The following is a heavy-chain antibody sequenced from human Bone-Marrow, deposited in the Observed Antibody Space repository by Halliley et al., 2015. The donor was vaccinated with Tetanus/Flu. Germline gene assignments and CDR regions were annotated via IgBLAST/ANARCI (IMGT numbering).Heavy chain of an antibody. CDR3: AKDLGQQLALREYFDL. CDR2: INSDGSST. Sequence: SLRLSCAASGFTFSSYWMHWVRQAPGKGLVWVSRINSDGSSTSYADSLKGRFTISRDDAKNSLYLQMTSLRLEDTALYYCAKDLGQQLALREYFDLWGRGILVTVSS. J-gene: IGHJ2*01. D-gene: IGHD6-13*01. CDR1: GFTFSSYW. V-gene: IGHV3-74*01.